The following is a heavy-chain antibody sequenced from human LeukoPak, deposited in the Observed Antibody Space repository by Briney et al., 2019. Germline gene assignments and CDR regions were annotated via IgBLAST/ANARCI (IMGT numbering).Heavy chain of an antibody. Sequence: GGSLRLSCAASGFTASSNYMSWVRHAPGKGLGWVSVIYSGGSTYYTDSVKGRFTISRHNSKNTLYLQMNSLRAEDTAVYYCARGITSYQLPTSWGQGTLVTVSS. CDR3: ARGITSYQLPTS. CDR2: IYSGGST. D-gene: IGHD2-2*01. CDR1: GFTASSNY. J-gene: IGHJ4*02. V-gene: IGHV3-53*04.